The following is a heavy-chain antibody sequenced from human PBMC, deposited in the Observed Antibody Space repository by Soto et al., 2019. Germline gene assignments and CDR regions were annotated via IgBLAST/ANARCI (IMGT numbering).Heavy chain of an antibody. J-gene: IGHJ6*02. CDR2: IRSSSSTI. Sequence: EVQLVESGGGLVQPGGSLRLSCAASGFTFSSYSMNWVRQLPGKGLEWVSYIRSSSSTIYYVDTLKARFTISRDNAKNARYLQMNSLRDEDTAVYYCARDRAGAQYGLDVWGQGTTVTVSS. V-gene: IGHV3-48*02. CDR1: GFTFSSYS. CDR3: ARDRAGAQYGLDV. D-gene: IGHD1-26*01.